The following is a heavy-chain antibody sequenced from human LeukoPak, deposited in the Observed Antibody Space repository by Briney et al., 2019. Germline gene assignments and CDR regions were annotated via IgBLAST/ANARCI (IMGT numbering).Heavy chain of an antibody. Sequence: SETLSLTCTVSGGSISSYYWSWIRQPPGKGLEWIGYIYYSGSTNYNPSLKSRVTISVDTSKNQFSLKLSSVTAADTAVYYCARHRGGNSGSYYRAFDIWGQGTMVTVSS. CDR2: IYYSGST. CDR3: ARHRGGNSGSYYRAFDI. V-gene: IGHV4-59*08. CDR1: GGSISSYY. J-gene: IGHJ3*02. D-gene: IGHD1-26*01.